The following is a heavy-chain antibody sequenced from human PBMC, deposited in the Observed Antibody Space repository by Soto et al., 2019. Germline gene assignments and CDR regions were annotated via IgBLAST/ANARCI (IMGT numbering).Heavy chain of an antibody. CDR2: IYSGGST. CDR3: GRGPGGFGDFSLDY. CDR1: GGSINSYY. D-gene: IGHD3-10*01. J-gene: IGHJ4*02. Sequence: QVQLQESGPGLVKPSETLSLTCTVSGGSINSYYWSWIRQPAGKGLEWIGRIYSGGSTNYNPSLKSRLTVSVDTSKNQFTRKLTSGTAADTAVYYWGRGPGGFGDFSLDYWGQGTLVTVSS. V-gene: IGHV4-4*07.